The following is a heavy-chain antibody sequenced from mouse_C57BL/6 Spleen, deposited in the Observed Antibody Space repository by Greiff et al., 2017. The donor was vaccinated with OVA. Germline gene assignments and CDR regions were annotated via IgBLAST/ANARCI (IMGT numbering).Heavy chain of an antibody. Sequence: DVQLVESGGGLVKPGGSLKLSCAASGFTFSSYAMSWVRQTPEKRLEWVATISDGGSYTYYPDNVKGRFTISRDNAKNNLYLQMSHLKSEDTAMYYCARDRLGQDYFDYWGQGTTLTVSS. V-gene: IGHV5-4*01. CDR3: ARDRLGQDYFDY. J-gene: IGHJ2*01. D-gene: IGHD4-1*01. CDR1: GFTFSSYA. CDR2: ISDGGSYT.